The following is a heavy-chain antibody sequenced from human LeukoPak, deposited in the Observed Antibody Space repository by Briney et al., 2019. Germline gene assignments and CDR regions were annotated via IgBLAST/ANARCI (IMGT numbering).Heavy chain of an antibody. CDR2: TSYDEQHV. Sequence: PGGSLRLSCAASGFSFHSYTMHWVRQTPDRGLQWVALTSYDEQHVESAPSVQGRFIMSRDIYKNTVFLQMNSLRDEDTGIYYCARDRVQIWSYIGTFDTWGQGTLVTVSS. D-gene: IGHD3-9*01. J-gene: IGHJ4*02. CDR3: ARDRVQIWSYIGTFDT. CDR1: GFSFHSYT. V-gene: IGHV3-30*04.